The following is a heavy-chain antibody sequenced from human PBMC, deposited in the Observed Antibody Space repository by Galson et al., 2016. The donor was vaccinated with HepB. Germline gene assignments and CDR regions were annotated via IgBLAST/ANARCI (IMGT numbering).Heavy chain of an antibody. D-gene: IGHD5-24*01. J-gene: IGHJ3*02. Sequence: SLRLSCAASGFTFSDHNMNWVRQAPGKGLEWISYIGSDTNTIFYADSVKGRFTISRDNAKHSLYLQMNSLTDEDTAVYYCAREIRWLGHIFDIWGQGTLVTVSP. CDR3: AREIRWLGHIFDI. CDR1: GFTFSDHN. CDR2: IGSDTNTI. V-gene: IGHV3-48*02.